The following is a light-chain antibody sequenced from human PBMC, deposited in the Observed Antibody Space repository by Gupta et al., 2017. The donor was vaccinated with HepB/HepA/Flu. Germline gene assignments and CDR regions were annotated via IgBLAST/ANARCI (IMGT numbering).Light chain of an antibody. CDR2: GAS. J-gene: IGKJ5*01. CDR3: QQYGSSPRIT. V-gene: IGKV3-20*01. CDR1: QSVSSSF. Sequence: EIVLTQSPGTLTLSPGERATLSCSASQSVSSSFLAWYQQKPGQAPRLLIHGASTRATGIPDRFSGSGSGTDFTLTISRLEPEDFAVYYCQQYGSSPRITFGQGTRLEIK.